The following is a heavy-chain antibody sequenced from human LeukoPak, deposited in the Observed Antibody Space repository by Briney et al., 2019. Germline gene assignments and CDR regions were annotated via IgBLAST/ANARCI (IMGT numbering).Heavy chain of an antibody. CDR2: INHSGST. Sequence: SETLSLTCAVYGGSFSGYYWSWIRQPPGKGLEWIGEINHSGSTNYNPSLKSRVTISVDTSKNQFSLKLSSVTAADTAVYYCARAAFDIWGQGTMVTVSS. CDR3: ARAAFDI. CDR1: GGSFSGYY. J-gene: IGHJ3*02. V-gene: IGHV4-34*01.